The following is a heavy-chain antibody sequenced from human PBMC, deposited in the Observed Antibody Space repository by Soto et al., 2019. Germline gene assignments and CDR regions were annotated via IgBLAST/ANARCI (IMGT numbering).Heavy chain of an antibody. CDR1: GFTVSSYA. CDR2: ISGSGGST. J-gene: IGHJ4*02. V-gene: IGHV3-23*01. D-gene: IGHD2-15*01. Sequence: GGSLRLSFAASGFTVSSYAMSWVRQAPGKGLEWVSAISGSGGSTYYADSVKGRFTISRDNSKNTLYLQMNSLRAEDTAVYYCAKANVVAATRFDYWGQGTLVTVSS. CDR3: AKANVVAATRFDY.